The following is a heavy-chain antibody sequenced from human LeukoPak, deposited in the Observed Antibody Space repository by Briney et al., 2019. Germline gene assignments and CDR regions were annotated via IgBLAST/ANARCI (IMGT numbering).Heavy chain of an antibody. CDR3: ARAFIRARSNYFDY. V-gene: IGHV4-59*01. CDR1: GGSISSYY. D-gene: IGHD3-16*02. Sequence: SETLSLTCSVPGGSISSYYWSWIRQPPGKGLEWIGYISYIGSTNYNPSIKSRVTISVDTSKNQFSLTLSSAPAAATAVYYCARAFIRARSNYFDYWGQGTLVTVSS. CDR2: ISYIGST. J-gene: IGHJ4*02.